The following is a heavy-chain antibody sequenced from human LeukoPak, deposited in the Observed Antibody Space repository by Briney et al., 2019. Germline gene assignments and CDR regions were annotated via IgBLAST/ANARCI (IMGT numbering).Heavy chain of an antibody. CDR2: MNPNSGNT. D-gene: IGHD1-26*01. Sequence: ASVKVSCKASGYTFTSYDINWVRQAPGQGLEWMGWMNPNSGNTGYAQKFQGRVTITRNTSISTAYMELSSLRSEDTAVYYCARVSRVRRRMGDVGYYFDYWGQGTLVTVSS. CDR1: GYTFTSYD. CDR3: ARVSRVRRRMGDVGYYFDY. J-gene: IGHJ4*02. V-gene: IGHV1-8*03.